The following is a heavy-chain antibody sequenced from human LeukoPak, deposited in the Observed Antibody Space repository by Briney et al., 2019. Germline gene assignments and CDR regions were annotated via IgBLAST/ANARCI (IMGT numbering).Heavy chain of an antibody. CDR3: AKDLVGASAFDI. CDR2: IRYDGSNK. Sequence: GGSLRFSCAASGFTFSSYGMHWVRQAPGKGLEWVAFIRYDGSNKYYADSVKGRFTISRDNSKNTLYLQMNSLRAEDTAVYYCAKDLVGASAFDIWGQGTMVTVSS. V-gene: IGHV3-30*02. CDR1: GFTFSSYG. D-gene: IGHD1-26*01. J-gene: IGHJ3*02.